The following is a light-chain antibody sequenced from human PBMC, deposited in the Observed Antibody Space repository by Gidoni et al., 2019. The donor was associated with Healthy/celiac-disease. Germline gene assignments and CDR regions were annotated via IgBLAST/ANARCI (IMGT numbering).Light chain of an antibody. CDR2: DNN. J-gene: IGLJ2*01. CDR3: GTWAIILSAVL. V-gene: IGLV1-51*01. Sequence: QSVLTQPPSVSAAPGQKVTISCSGSSSNIGNNYVSWYKQLPGKAPILLIYDNNKRPSGIPDRFSGSTSGTSATLGITGLQTGDDADYYCGTWAIILSAVLFGGGTKLTVL. CDR1: SSNIGNNY.